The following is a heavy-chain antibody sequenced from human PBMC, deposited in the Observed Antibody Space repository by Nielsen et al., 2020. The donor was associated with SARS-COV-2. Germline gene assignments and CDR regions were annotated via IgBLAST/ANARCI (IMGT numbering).Heavy chain of an antibody. CDR2: IKQDGSEK. V-gene: IGHV3-7*03. CDR1: GFTFSSYW. Sequence: GESLKISCAASGFTFSSYWMSWVRQAPGKGLEWVANIKQDGSEKYYVDSVKGRFTISRDNAKNSLYLQMNSLRAEDTALYYCATGIAAAGPYYYGMDVWGQGTTVTVSS. CDR3: ATGIAAAGPYYYGMDV. J-gene: IGHJ6*02. D-gene: IGHD6-13*01.